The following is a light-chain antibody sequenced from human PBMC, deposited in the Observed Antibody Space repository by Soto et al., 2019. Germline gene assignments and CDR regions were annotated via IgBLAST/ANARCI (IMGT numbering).Light chain of an antibody. CDR1: HIVTSSS. J-gene: IGKJ5*01. CDR3: QQYGSSPRT. V-gene: IGKV3-20*01. Sequence: ESVLTLFPGTLSLSPGERSTLGFKSSHIVTSSSLAWYQQKVGRAPRVLIYGASNRATGIPDRFSGSGSGTDFTLTITRLEPEDFAVYYCQQYGSSPRTFGQGTRLENK. CDR2: GAS.